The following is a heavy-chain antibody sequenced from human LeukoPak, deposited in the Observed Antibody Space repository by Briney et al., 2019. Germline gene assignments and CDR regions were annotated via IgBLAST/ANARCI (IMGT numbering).Heavy chain of an antibody. CDR2: INHSGST. D-gene: IGHD3-10*01. CDR3: AGPGAGDLDY. J-gene: IGHJ4*02. CDR1: GGSFGAHY. Sequence: SETLSLTCAVYGGSFGAHYWSWIRQPPGKGLEWIGEINHSGSTNYNPSLKSRVTISVDTSKNHFSLKLSSVTAADTAVYYCAGPGAGDLDYWGQGTLVTVSS. V-gene: IGHV4-34*01.